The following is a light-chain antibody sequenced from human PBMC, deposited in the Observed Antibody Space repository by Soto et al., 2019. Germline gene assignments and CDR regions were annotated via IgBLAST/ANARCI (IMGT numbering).Light chain of an antibody. CDR2: LGS. CDR1: QSLLHSNGYNY. Sequence: PLSLPVPPGEPASISCRSSQSLLHSNGYNYLDWYLQKPGQSPQLLIYLGSNRDSGVPDRFSGSGSGTDFTLKISRVEVLKLRGDYGMKSRHTTGSLGQMTMSEI. CDR3: MKSRHTTGS. V-gene: IGKV2-28*01. J-gene: IGKJ1*01.